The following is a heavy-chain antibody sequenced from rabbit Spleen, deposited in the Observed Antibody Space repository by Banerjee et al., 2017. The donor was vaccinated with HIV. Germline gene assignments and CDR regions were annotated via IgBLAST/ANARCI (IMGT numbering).Heavy chain of an antibody. CDR1: GFSVSSGYY. V-gene: IGHV1S40*01. J-gene: IGHJ4*01. Sequence: QSLEESGGGLVQPEGSLTLTCTASGFSVSSGYYMCWVRQAPGKGLELIACIYTSGGRAWYASWAKGRFTISKTSSTTMTLQMTSLTAADTATYFCARGPFDDYGDFILYYFTLWGQGTLVTVS. CDR3: ARGPFDDYGDFILYYFTL. D-gene: IGHD2-1*01. CDR2: IYTSGGRA.